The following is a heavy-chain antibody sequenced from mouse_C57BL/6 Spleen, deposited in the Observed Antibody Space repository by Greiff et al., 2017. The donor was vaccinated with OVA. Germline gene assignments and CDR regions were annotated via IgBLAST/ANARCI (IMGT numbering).Heavy chain of an antibody. CDR1: GYTFTDYN. CDR3: ARPYWYFDV. CDR2: INPNNGGT. V-gene: IGHV1-22*01. Sequence: EVQLQESGPELVKPGASVKMSCKASGYTFTDYNMHWVKQSHGKSLEWIGNINPNNGGTRYNQKFKGKATLTVNKSSSTAYMELRSLTSEDTAVYYCARPYWYFDVWGTGTTVTVSS. J-gene: IGHJ1*03.